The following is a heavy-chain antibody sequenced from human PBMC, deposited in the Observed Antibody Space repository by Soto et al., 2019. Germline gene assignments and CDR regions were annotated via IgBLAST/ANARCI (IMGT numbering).Heavy chain of an antibody. D-gene: IGHD1-1*01. CDR2: IIPILGIA. CDR3: ARAPSALGTRLVYFDY. J-gene: IGHJ4*02. V-gene: IGHV1-69*02. Sequence: QVQLVQSGAEVKKPGSSVKVSCKASGGTFSSYTISWVRQAPGQGLEWMGRIIPILGIANYAQKFQGRVTITADKSTSTAYMELCRLRSEDTAVYYCARAPSALGTRLVYFDYWGQGTLVTVSS. CDR1: GGTFSSYT.